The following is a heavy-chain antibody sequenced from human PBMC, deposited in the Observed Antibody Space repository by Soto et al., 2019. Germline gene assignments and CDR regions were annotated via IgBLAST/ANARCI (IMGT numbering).Heavy chain of an antibody. CDR2: ISYDGSNK. CDR1: GFTFSSYA. V-gene: IGHV3-30-3*01. J-gene: IGHJ6*02. CDR3: ARDLTMIVPGPYYYYYGMDV. D-gene: IGHD3-22*01. Sequence: QVQLVESGGGVVQPGRSLRLSCAASGFTFSSYAMHWVRQAPGKGLEWVAVISYDGSNKYYADSVKGRFTISRDNSKNTLYLQMNSLRAEDTAVYYCARDLTMIVPGPYYYYYGMDVWGQGTTVTVSS.